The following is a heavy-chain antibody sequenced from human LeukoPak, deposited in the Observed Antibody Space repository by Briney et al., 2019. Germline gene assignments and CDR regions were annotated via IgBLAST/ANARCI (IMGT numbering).Heavy chain of an antibody. CDR3: ARGSEGYYYDSSPDI. CDR1: GGTFSSYA. D-gene: IGHD3-22*01. Sequence: VASVKVSCKASGGTFSSYAISWVRQAPGQGLEWMGRIIPTFGTANYAQKFQGRVTITTDESTSTAYMELSSLRSEDTAVYYCARGSEGYYYDSSPDIWGQGTMVTVSS. CDR2: IIPTFGTA. J-gene: IGHJ3*02. V-gene: IGHV1-69*05.